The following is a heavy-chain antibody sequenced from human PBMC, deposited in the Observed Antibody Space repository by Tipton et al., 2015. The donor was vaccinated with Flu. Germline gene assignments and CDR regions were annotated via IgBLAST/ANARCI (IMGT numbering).Heavy chain of an antibody. V-gene: IGHV4-4*07. D-gene: IGHD1-26*01. J-gene: IGHJ1*01. Sequence: TPSLTCTVSGGSISSYYWSWIRQPAGKGLEWIGRIYTSGSTNYNPSLKSRVTMSVDTSKNQFSLKLTSVSAADTAAYYCAKSGSYLEYLQHWGQGTLVTVSS. CDR1: GGSISSYY. CDR2: IYTSGST. CDR3: AKSGSYLEYLQH.